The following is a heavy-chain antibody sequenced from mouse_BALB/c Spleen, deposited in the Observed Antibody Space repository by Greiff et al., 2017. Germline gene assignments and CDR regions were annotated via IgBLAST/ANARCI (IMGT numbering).Heavy chain of an antibody. Sequence: VQLQQSGAELVKPGASVKLSCTASGFNIKDTYMHWVKQRPEQGLEWIGRIDPANGNTKYDPKFQGKATITADTSSNTAYLQLSSLTSEDTAVYYCARDYGNSWGIAYWGQGTLVTVSA. D-gene: IGHD1-1*01. V-gene: IGHV14-3*02. CDR3: ARDYGNSWGIAY. CDR2: IDPANGNT. CDR1: GFNIKDTY. J-gene: IGHJ3*01.